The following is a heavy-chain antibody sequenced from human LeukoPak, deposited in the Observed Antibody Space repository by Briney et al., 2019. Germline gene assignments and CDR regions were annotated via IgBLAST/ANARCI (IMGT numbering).Heavy chain of an antibody. Sequence: PGGSLRLSCAASGFTFSSYEMNWVRQAPGKGLEWVSYISSSGSTIYYADSVKGRFTISRDNAKNSLYLQMNSLRAEETAVYYCARDRLRSYYYYGMDVWGQGTTVTVSS. V-gene: IGHV3-48*03. CDR1: GFTFSSYE. D-gene: IGHD4-17*01. CDR2: ISSSGSTI. J-gene: IGHJ6*02. CDR3: ARDRLRSYYYYGMDV.